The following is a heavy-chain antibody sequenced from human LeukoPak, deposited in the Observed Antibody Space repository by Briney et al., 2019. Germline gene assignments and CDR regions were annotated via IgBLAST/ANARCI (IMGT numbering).Heavy chain of an antibody. Sequence: GGSLRLSCAASGFTFSSYGMHWVRQAPGKGLEWVAVISYDGSNKYYADSVKGRFTISRDNSKNTLYLQMNSLRAEDTAVYYCARDVSDHIVVVTALDYWGQGTLVTVSS. CDR2: ISYDGSNK. CDR3: ARDVSDHIVVVTALDY. V-gene: IGHV3-30*03. CDR1: GFTFSSYG. J-gene: IGHJ4*02. D-gene: IGHD2-21*02.